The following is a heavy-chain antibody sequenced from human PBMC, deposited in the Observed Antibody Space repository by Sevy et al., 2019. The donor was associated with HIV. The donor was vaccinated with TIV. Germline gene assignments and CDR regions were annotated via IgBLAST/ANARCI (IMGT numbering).Heavy chain of an antibody. CDR3: ARGRLVPAAIIFYYYYGMDV. CDR1: GFTFSSYW. D-gene: IGHD2-2*02. CDR2: IKQDGSEK. Sequence: GGSLRLSCAASGFTFSSYWMSWVRQAPGKGLEWVANIKQDGSEKYYVDSVKGRFTISRDNAKNSLYLQMNSLRAEDTAVYYCARGRLVPAAIIFYYYYGMDVWGQGTTVTVSS. J-gene: IGHJ6*02. V-gene: IGHV3-7*01.